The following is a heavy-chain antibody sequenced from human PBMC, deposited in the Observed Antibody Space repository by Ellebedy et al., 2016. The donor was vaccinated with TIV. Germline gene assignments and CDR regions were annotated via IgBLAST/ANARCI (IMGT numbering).Heavy chain of an antibody. Sequence: GGSLRLXXVASGLTFSSYVMNWVRQAPGKGLEWVSAFTGSGDSTYYADSVKGRFTISRDNSKNTLYLQMNGLRAEDTAVFYCAKGGYYNLDYWGPGILVTVSS. CDR3: AKGGYYNLDY. V-gene: IGHV3-23*01. CDR1: GLTFSSYV. D-gene: IGHD3-9*01. J-gene: IGHJ4*02. CDR2: FTGSGDST.